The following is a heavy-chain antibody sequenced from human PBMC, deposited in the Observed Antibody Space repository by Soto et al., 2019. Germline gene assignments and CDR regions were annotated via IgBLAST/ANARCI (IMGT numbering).Heavy chain of an antibody. CDR2: ISPSSGHI. D-gene: IGHD2-15*01. V-gene: IGHV3-21*06. J-gene: IGHJ6*02. CDR1: GFTFSSCT. Sequence: EVHLVESGGGLVKPGGSLRLSCAVSGFTFSSCTMNWFRQAPGKGLEWVSSISPSSGHIYYADSVKGRFTISRDNDKNSLFLQLYRLRGEATAVYYCSGCSGGASPKTYGMDVWGQGTTVTVSS. CDR3: SGCSGGASPKTYGMDV.